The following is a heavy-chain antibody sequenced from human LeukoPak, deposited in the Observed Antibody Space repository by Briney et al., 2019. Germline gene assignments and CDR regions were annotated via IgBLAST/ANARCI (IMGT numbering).Heavy chain of an antibody. CDR3: ASTGIAVAGTKFDY. D-gene: IGHD6-19*01. J-gene: IGHJ4*02. CDR1: GGSISSYY. Sequence: PSETLSLTCTVSGGSISSYYWSWIRQPPGKGLEWIGYIYYSGSTNYNPSLKSRVTISVDTSKNQFSLKLSSVTAADTAVYYCASTGIAVAGTKFDYWGQGTLVTVSS. CDR2: IYYSGST. V-gene: IGHV4-59*08.